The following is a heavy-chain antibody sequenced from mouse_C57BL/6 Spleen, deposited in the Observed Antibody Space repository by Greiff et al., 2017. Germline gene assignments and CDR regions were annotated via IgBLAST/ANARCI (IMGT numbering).Heavy chain of an antibody. J-gene: IGHJ3*01. CDR3: VRGDYSNYWFGD. D-gene: IGHD2-5*01. CDR1: GFTFNTYA. CDR2: IRSKSSNYAT. Sequence: GLVQPKGSLKLSCAASGFTFNTYAMHWVRQAPGKGLEWVARIRSKSSNYATYYADSVKDRFTSSRDDSQSMLYLQMNNLKTEDTAMYCCVRGDYSNYWFGDGGQGTLVTVAA. V-gene: IGHV10-3*01.